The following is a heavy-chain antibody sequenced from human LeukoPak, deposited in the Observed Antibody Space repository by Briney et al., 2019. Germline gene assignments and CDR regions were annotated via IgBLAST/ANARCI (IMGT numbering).Heavy chain of an antibody. V-gene: IGHV4-59*01. Sequence: SETLSLTCTVSGGSISSYYWSWIRHPPGKGLEWIGYIYYSWSTNYNPSLKSRVTISVDTSKNQFSLKLSSVTAADTAVYYCARTTEAHSWRTRYSDYYMDVWGKGTTVTVSS. CDR3: ARTTEAHSWRTRYSDYYMDV. D-gene: IGHD6-13*01. J-gene: IGHJ6*03. CDR1: GGSISSYY. CDR2: IYYSWST.